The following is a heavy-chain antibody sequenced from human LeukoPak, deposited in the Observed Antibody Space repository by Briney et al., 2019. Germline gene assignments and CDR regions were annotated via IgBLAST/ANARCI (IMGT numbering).Heavy chain of an antibody. J-gene: IGHJ5*02. CDR3: ARHFKVVVPAAISALDWFDP. V-gene: IGHV4-34*01. Sequence: PSETLSLTCAVYGGSFSGYYWSWIRQSPGKGLEWIGEINHSGSTKYNPSLKSRVTISVDTSKNQFSLKLNSVTAADTAVYYCARHFKVVVPAAISALDWFDPWGQGTLVTVSS. CDR1: GGSFSGYY. D-gene: IGHD2-2*02. CDR2: INHSGST.